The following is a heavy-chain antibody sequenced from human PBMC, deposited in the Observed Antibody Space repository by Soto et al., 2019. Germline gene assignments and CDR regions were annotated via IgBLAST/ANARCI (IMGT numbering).Heavy chain of an antibody. D-gene: IGHD6-13*01. CDR1: GFSGTSNSYY. CDR2: IYYSGGP. CDR3: ASGIAAYYYFDY. V-gene: IGHV4-39*01. J-gene: IGHJ4*02. Sequence: SEALALGCPVSGFSGTSNSYYWGWILQPPGKGREWIGSIYYSGGPYYNPSLKSRVNVSIDMSKKQFSRKLSSVTAADTAVYYCASGIAAYYYFDYWGQGTLVTVSS.